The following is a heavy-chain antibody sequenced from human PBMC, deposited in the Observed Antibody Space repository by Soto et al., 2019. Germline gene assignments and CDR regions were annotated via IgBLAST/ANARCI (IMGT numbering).Heavy chain of an antibody. Sequence: QVQLVQSRGEVKKPGASVKVSCKTSGYSFTTYGISWVRQAPGQGLEWMGWISGYNGNTNYAQKLQGRVTITTDTSKSTAYMELMSLRSDDTAVYYCAREGPAPYYYYGMDVWGQGSTVTVSS. V-gene: IGHV1-18*01. CDR1: GYSFTTYG. J-gene: IGHJ6*02. CDR3: AREGPAPYYYYGMDV. CDR2: ISGYNGNT.